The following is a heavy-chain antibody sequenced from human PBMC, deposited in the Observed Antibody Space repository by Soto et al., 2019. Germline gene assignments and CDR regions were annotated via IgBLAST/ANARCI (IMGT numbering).Heavy chain of an antibody. CDR3: ARGGYYDILTGAGY. J-gene: IGHJ4*02. CDR2: ISYDGSNK. CDR1: GFTFSSYA. V-gene: IGHV3-30-3*01. Sequence: GGSLRLSCAASGFTFSSYAVHWVRQAPGKGLEWVAVISYDGSNKYYADSVKGRFTISRDNSKNTLYLQMNSLRAEDTAVYYCARGGYYDILTGAGYWGQGTLVTVSS. D-gene: IGHD3-9*01.